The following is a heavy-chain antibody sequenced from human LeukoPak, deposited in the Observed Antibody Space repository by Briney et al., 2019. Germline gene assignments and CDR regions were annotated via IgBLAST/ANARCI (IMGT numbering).Heavy chain of an antibody. D-gene: IGHD6-13*01. Sequence: PSETLSLACTVSGGSISSSSYYWGWIRQPPGKGLEWIGSIYYSGSTYYNPSLKSRVTISVDTSKNQFSLKLSSVTAADTAVYYCARQNSGFIAAAGRFDYWGQGTLVTVSS. V-gene: IGHV4-39*01. CDR1: GGSISSSSYY. CDR2: IYYSGST. CDR3: ARQNSGFIAAAGRFDY. J-gene: IGHJ4*02.